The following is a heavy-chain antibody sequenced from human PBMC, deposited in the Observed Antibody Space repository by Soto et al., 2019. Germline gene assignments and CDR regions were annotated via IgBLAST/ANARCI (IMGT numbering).Heavy chain of an antibody. CDR2: ISWDGVST. Sequence: PGGSLRLSCAASGFIFDDYTMHWVRQVPGKGLEWVSLISWDGVSTYYADSVKGRFTISRDNNKSSLYLQMNSLRTEDTALYYCAKDQSRRGFCTGTTCPYHYYGLDVSGQGTTVTVS. CDR1: GFIFDDYT. CDR3: AKDQSRRGFCTGTTCPYHYYGLDV. V-gene: IGHV3-43*01. D-gene: IGHD2-2*01. J-gene: IGHJ6*02.